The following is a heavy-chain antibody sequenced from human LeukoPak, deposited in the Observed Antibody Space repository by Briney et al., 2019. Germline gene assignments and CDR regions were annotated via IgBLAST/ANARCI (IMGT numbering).Heavy chain of an antibody. Sequence: GGSLRLSCAASGFTFSSYAMSWVRQAPGKGLEWVSAISGSGGSTYYADSVKGRFTISRDNSKNTLYLQMNSLRAEDTAVYYCAKVYYYGSGGPGAFDIWGQGTMVTVSS. V-gene: IGHV3-23*01. CDR1: GFTFSSYA. CDR2: ISGSGGST. J-gene: IGHJ3*02. CDR3: AKVYYYGSGGPGAFDI. D-gene: IGHD3-10*01.